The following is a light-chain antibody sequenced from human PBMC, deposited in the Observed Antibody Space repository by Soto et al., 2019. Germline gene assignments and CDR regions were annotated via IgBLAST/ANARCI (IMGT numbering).Light chain of an antibody. Sequence: AIQLTQSPSSLSASVGDRVTITCRASQGISSALAWYQQKPGKAPKLLIYDASSLESGVPSRFSGSGSGTDLTLTISIMQPEDFATYFCQPFNSYPRTFGHGTKVEI. J-gene: IGKJ1*01. CDR2: DAS. CDR3: QPFNSYPRT. CDR1: QGISSA. V-gene: IGKV1-13*02.